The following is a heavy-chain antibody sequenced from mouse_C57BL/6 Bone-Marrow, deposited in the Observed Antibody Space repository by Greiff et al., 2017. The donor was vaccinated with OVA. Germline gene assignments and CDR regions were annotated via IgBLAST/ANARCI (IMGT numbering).Heavy chain of an antibody. Sequence: EVQLQESGAGLVKPGGSRKLSCAASGFTFSSYAMSWVRQTPEKRLEWVAYISSGGDYIYYADTVKGRFTISRDNARNTLYLQMSSLKSEDTAMYYCTRLLDAMDYWGQGTSVTVSS. V-gene: IGHV5-9-1*02. CDR3: TRLLDAMDY. CDR2: ISSGGDYI. CDR1: GFTFSSYA. J-gene: IGHJ4*01. D-gene: IGHD2-1*01.